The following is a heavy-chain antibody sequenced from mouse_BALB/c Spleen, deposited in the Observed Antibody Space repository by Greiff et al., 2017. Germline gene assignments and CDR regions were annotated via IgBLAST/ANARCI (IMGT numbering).Heavy chain of an antibody. V-gene: IGHV5-17*02. CDR2: ISSGSSTI. CDR3: ARAGDYFDY. Sequence: EVKVVESRGGLVQPGGSRKLSCAASGFTFSSFGMHWVRQAPEKGLEWVAYISSGSSTIYYADTVKGRFTISRDNPKNTLFLQMTSLRSEDTAMYYCARAGDYFDYWGQGTTLTVSS. J-gene: IGHJ2*01. CDR1: GFTFSSFG.